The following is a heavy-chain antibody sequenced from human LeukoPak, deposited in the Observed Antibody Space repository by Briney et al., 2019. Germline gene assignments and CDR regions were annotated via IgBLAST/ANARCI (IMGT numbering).Heavy chain of an antibody. CDR3: ARGTSAAGGFDY. CDR1: GFTFGSYS. CDR2: ISSSSSYI. J-gene: IGHJ4*02. D-gene: IGHD2-2*01. Sequence: NPGGSLRLSCAASGFTFGSYSMNWVRQAPGKGLEWVSSISSSSSYIYYADSVKGRFTISRDNAKNSLYLQMNSLRAEDTAVYYCARGTSAAGGFDYWGQGTLVTVSS. V-gene: IGHV3-21*01.